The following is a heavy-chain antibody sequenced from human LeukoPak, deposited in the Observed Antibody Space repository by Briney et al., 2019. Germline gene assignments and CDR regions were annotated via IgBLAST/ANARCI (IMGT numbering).Heavy chain of an antibody. CDR1: GGSISSGAYY. CDR3: ARGPFYGSGSYGWFDP. J-gene: IGHJ5*02. CDR2: IYYSGST. Sequence: SETLSLTCTVSGGSISSGAYYWSWIRQPPGKGLEWIGYIYYSGSTYYNPSLKSRVTISVDTSKNQFSLKLSSVTAADTAVYYCARGPFYGSGSYGWFDPWGQGTLVTVSS. D-gene: IGHD3-10*01. V-gene: IGHV4-30-4*01.